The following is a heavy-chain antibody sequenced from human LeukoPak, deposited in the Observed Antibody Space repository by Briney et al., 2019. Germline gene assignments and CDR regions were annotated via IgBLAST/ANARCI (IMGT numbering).Heavy chain of an antibody. CDR1: GFTFSSYS. Sequence: GGSLRLSCSASGFTFSSYSMNWVRQAPGKGLEWVSSISSTSTYIYYADLVKGRFTISRDNAKNSLFLQMNSLSSEDTAVYYCARGGAAAGQFGCWGQGTLVTVSS. J-gene: IGHJ4*02. CDR3: ARGGAAAGQFGC. CDR2: ISSTSTYI. V-gene: IGHV3-21*01. D-gene: IGHD6-13*01.